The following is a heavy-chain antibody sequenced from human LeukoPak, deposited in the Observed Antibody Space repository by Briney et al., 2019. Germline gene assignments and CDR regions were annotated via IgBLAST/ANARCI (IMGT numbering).Heavy chain of an antibody. D-gene: IGHD2-15*01. CDR2: ITSSGNTM. J-gene: IGHJ4*02. Sequence: GGSLRLSCAASGFTFSSYEMNWVRQAPGKGLEWVSFITSSGNTMYYADSVKGRFTISRDNAKNTLYLQMNSLRAEDTAVYYCARFRVAAATTGFDYWGQGTLVTVSS. CDR1: GFTFSSYE. V-gene: IGHV3-48*03. CDR3: ARFRVAAATTGFDY.